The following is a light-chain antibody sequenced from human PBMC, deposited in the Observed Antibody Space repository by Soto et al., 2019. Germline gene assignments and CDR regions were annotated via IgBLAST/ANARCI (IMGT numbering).Light chain of an antibody. CDR2: DVS. CDR1: SSDVGGYNY. J-gene: IGLJ2*01. CDR3: CSYAGNTLVV. V-gene: IGLV2-11*01. Sequence: QSALTQPRSVSGSPGQSVTISCTGTSSDVGGYNYVSWYQQNPGKAPKLMIYDVSKRPSGVSDRFSGSKSANTASLIISGLQAEDEAVYYCCSYAGNTLVVFGGGTKLTVL.